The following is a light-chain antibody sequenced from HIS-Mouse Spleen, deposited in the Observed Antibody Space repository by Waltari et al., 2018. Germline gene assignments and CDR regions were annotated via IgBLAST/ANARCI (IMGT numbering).Light chain of an antibody. J-gene: IGLJ1*01. CDR2: DVR. CDR3: CSYAGSYTGV. Sequence: QSALTQPRSVSGSPGQSVTISCTGTSSDVGGYNYVSWYQQHPGKAPKLMIYDVRKRPSGGPDRFSGSKSGNTASLTISGLQAEDEADYYCCSYAGSYTGVFGTGTKVTVL. V-gene: IGLV2-11*01. CDR1: SSDVGGYNY.